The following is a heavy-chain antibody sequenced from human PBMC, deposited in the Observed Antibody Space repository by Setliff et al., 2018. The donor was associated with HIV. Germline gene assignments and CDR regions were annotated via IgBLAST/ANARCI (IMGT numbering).Heavy chain of an antibody. Sequence: GASVKVSCKVSGYTLTGLSMHWVRQAPGKGLEWMGGFDPEDGETVFAQKFQGRFTMTAYKSTTTAYMELNSLRSEDTAVYYCARDSEAGVWGQGTLVTAPQ. D-gene: IGHD3-10*01. V-gene: IGHV1-24*01. CDR3: ARDSEAGV. CDR1: GYTLTGLS. CDR2: FDPEDGET. J-gene: IGHJ4*02.